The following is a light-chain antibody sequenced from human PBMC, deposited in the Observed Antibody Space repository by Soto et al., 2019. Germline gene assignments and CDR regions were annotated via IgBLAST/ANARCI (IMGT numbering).Light chain of an antibody. CDR1: NSNIGRHT. J-gene: IGLJ1*01. CDR2: SNS. Sequence: QSVLTQPPSASGTPGQTVTISCSGSNSNIGRHTVNWYQQVPGTAPRLLIYSNSLRPSGVPDRVSGSKSGTSASLAISGLQSDDEAVYYCAAWDDSLNGVFGTGTKLTVL. CDR3: AAWDDSLNGV. V-gene: IGLV1-44*01.